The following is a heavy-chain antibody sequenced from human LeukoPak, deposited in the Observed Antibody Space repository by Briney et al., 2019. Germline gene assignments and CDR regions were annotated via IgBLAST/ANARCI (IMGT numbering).Heavy chain of an antibody. J-gene: IGHJ4*02. V-gene: IGHV3-30*04. CDR1: GFTFSSYA. Sequence: GGSLRLSCAASGFTFSSYATHWVRQAPGKGLEWVAVISHDGSNKYYADSVKGRFTISRDNSKNTLYLQMNSLIPEDTAVYYCARQYISGQWYFDYWGQGTLVTVSS. D-gene: IGHD5-18*01. CDR3: ARQYISGQWYFDY. CDR2: ISHDGSNK.